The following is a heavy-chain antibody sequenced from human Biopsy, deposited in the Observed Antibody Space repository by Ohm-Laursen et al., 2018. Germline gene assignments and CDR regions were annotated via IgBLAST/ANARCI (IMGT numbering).Heavy chain of an antibody. V-gene: IGHV3-23*01. CDR2: IGGSGGCT. J-gene: IGHJ3*02. CDR3: AKAPCTQFGSGACHDPFDK. Sequence: GSLSLSCAASGFTFRSYAMSWVRQAPGKGLVWVSGIGGSGGCTYYADSVRGRFTISRDNSESTLYLQMNSLRTDDKAVYHCAKAPCTQFGSGACHDPFDKWGQGTTVTVSS. CDR1: GFTFRSYA. D-gene: IGHD3-10*01.